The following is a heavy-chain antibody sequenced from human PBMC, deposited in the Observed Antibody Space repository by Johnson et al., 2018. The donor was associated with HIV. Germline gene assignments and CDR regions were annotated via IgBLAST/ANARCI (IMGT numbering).Heavy chain of an antibody. J-gene: IGHJ3*02. Sequence: QVQLVESGGGVVQPGRSLRLSCAASGFTFSSYAMHWVRQTPGKGLEWVSTIYSGGSTYYADSVKGRFTVSRDNSKNTLYLQMNSLRAEDTAVYYCAKDLSGYSYGYGAFDIWGQGTMVTVSS. V-gene: IGHV3-NL1*01. CDR3: AKDLSGYSYGYGAFDI. CDR1: GFTFSSYA. CDR2: IYSGGST. D-gene: IGHD5-18*01.